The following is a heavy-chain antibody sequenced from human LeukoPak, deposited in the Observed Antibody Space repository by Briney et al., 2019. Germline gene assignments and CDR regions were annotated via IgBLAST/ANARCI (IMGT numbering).Heavy chain of an antibody. CDR1: GFTFSSYW. D-gene: IGHD2-21*02. J-gene: IGHJ4*02. Sequence: YPGGSLRLSCAASGFTFSSYWMCWVRQDPGKGLAWVSCIKTDGSITAYAGSVKGRFTISRDNAKNTLYLQMNRLRADDTAVYYCARDGDAPMTDFDYWGQGTLVTVSS. V-gene: IGHV3-74*01. CDR2: IKTDGSIT. CDR3: ARDGDAPMTDFDY.